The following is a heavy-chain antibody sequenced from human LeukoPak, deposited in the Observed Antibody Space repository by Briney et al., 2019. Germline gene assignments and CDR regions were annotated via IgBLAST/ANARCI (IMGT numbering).Heavy chain of an antibody. CDR1: GFTFSSYA. D-gene: IGHD3-22*01. V-gene: IGHV3-30-3*01. J-gene: IGHJ4*02. CDR3: ARGGYYDSSGYNDY. CDR2: ISYDGSNK. Sequence: GALRLSCAASGFTFSSYAMHWVRQAPGKGLEGVAVISYDGSNKYYADSVKGRFTISRVNSKNTLYLQMNSLRAEDTAVYYCARGGYYDSSGYNDYWGQGTLVTVSS.